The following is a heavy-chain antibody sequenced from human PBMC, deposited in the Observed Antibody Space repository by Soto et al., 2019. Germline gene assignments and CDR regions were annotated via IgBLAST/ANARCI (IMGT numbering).Heavy chain of an antibody. CDR3: ASQVRAAANDY. J-gene: IGHJ4*02. CDR1: GFTFSSYW. Sequence: EVQLVESGGGLVQPGGSLRLSCAASGFTFSSYWMSWVRQAPGKGLEWVANITQAETEKYYVDSVKGRFTISRDNANNPLYLHMNSLRAQDTAVYYCASQVRAAANDYWGQRTLVTVSS. CDR2: ITQAETEK. D-gene: IGHD2-15*01. V-gene: IGHV3-7*02.